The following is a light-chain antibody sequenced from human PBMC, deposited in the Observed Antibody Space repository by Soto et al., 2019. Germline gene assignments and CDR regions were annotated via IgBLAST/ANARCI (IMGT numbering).Light chain of an antibody. Sequence: QSVLTQPASVSGSPGQSITISCTGTSRDVGIYNLVSWYQLHPGKVPKLIIYEDTKRPSGISSRFSGSESGITAFLTISGLQAEDEADYYCCSYAGSSTYVFGTGTKVTV. CDR3: CSYAGSSTYV. CDR2: EDT. J-gene: IGLJ1*01. V-gene: IGLV2-23*01. CDR1: SRDVGIYNL.